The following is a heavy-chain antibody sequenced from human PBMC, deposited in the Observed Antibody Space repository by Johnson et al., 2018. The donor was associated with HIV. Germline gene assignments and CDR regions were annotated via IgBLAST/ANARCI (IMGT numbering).Heavy chain of an antibody. CDR3: ARAGSSSAFDI. D-gene: IGHD1-26*01. CDR1: GFTFSSYA. Sequence: QVQLVESGGGVVQPGRSPRLSCAASGFTFSSYAMHWVRQAPGKGLEWVAVISYDGSNKYYADSVKGRFTISRDNSKNTLYHQMNSLRAEDTAVYYCARAGSSSAFDIWGQGTLVTVSS. J-gene: IGHJ3*02. CDR2: ISYDGSNK. V-gene: IGHV3-30*14.